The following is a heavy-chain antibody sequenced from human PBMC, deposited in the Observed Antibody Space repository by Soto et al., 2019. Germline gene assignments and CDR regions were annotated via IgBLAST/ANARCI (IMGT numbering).Heavy chain of an antibody. Sequence: QVQLIQSGAEVKKPGSSVKVSCKTSGGTFSSFAISWVRQAPGQGLEWMGRIIPVPHTTNYAQKFQGRVTITADELTSTAYMELSSLRFEDTAVYYCARSSDTSYPSDYSYGMDVWGQGTTVTVS. CDR2: IIPVPHTT. D-gene: IGHD6-19*01. J-gene: IGHJ6*02. CDR1: GGTFSSFA. CDR3: ARSSDTSYPSDYSYGMDV. V-gene: IGHV1-69*01.